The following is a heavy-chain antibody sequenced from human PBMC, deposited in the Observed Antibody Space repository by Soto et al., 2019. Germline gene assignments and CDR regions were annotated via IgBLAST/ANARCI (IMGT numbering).Heavy chain of an antibody. J-gene: IGHJ3*02. CDR2: ISSKTDGGTT. CDR3: TTTRPGTNVFDN. CDR1: GFTFSNYP. D-gene: IGHD6-13*01. V-gene: IGHV3-15*01. Sequence: LRLSCAASGFTFSNYPMSWVRQAPGKGLEWVSTISSKTDGGTTEYAAPVEGRFTISRDDSKNTLYLQMGGLKTEDTAVYYCTTTRPGTNVFDNWGQGTLVTVSS.